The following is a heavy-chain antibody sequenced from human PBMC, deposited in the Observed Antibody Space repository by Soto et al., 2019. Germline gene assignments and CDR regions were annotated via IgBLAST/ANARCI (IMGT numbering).Heavy chain of an antibody. V-gene: IGHV3-11*01. D-gene: IGHD2-15*01. J-gene: IGHJ5*02. CDR2: ISSSGSTI. CDR1: GFTFSDYY. CDR3: ARDGRYCSGGSCYEAYNWFDP. Sequence: GGSLRLSCAASGFTFSDYYMSWIRQAPGKGLEWVSYISSSGSTIYYADSVKGRFTISRDNAKNSLYLQMNSLRAEDTAVYYCARDGRYCSGGSCYEAYNWFDPWGQGTLVTVSS.